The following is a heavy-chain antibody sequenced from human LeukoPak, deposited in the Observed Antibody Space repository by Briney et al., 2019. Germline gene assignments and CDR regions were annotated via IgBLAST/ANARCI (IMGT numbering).Heavy chain of an antibody. CDR3: ARDRGDYYDSSGYYYVSY. D-gene: IGHD3-22*01. Sequence: SVKVSCKASGGTFISYTISWVRQAPGQGLEWMGRIIPTHGIGNYAQQFQGRVTIIADKSTSTAYTELSSYGSEDTAVYYCARDRGDYYDSSGYYYVSYWGQGTLVTVSS. J-gene: IGHJ4*02. CDR2: IIPTHGIG. V-gene: IGHV1-69*04. CDR1: GGTFISYT.